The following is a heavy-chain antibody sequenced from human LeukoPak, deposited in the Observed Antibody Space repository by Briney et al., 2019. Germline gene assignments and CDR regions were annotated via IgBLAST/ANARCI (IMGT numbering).Heavy chain of an antibody. CDR1: GYRFTGHY. V-gene: IGHV1-2*02. CDR2: INPNSGGT. J-gene: IGHJ4*02. Sequence: ASVKVSCKASGYRFTGHYMHWVRQAPGQGLEWMGWINPNSGGTNYAQKFQGRVTMTRDTSISTAYMEVSSLRFDDTAVYYCARPDYGSGSYYNAYTFRYWGQGTLVTVSS. D-gene: IGHD3-10*01. CDR3: ARPDYGSGSYYNAYTFRY.